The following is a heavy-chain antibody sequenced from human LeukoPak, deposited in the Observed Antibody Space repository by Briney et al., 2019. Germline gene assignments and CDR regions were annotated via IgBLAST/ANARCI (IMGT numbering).Heavy chain of an antibody. CDR3: ARSKQQLRPFDY. D-gene: IGHD6-13*01. V-gene: IGHV1-2*04. J-gene: IGHJ4*02. CDR2: INPNSGGT. CDR1: GYTFTGYY. Sequence: ASVKVSCKASGYTFTGYYMHWVRQAPGQGLEWMGWINPNSGGTNYAQKFQGWVTMTRDTSISTAYMELSRLRSDDTAVYYCARSKQQLRPFDYWGQATLVTVSS.